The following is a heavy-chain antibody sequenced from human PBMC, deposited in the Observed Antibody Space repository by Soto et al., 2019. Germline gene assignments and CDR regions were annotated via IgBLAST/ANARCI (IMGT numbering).Heavy chain of an antibody. CDR1: GFTFSSYA. CDR3: AKDQVRFLEWLSQYYYGLDV. V-gene: IGHV3-23*01. Sequence: GGSLRLSCAASGFTFSSYAMSWVRQAPGKGLEWVSAISGSGGSTYYADSVKGRFTISRDNSKNTLYLQMNSLRAEDTAVYYCAKDQVRFLEWLSQYYYGLDVWGKGTTVTVSS. D-gene: IGHD3-3*01. J-gene: IGHJ6*04. CDR2: ISGSGGST.